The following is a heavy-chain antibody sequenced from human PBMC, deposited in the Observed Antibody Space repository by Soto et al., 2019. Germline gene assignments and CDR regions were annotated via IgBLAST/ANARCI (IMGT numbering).Heavy chain of an antibody. CDR1: GFTFSNAW. Sequence: EVQLVESGGGLVKPGGSLRLSCAASGFTFSNAWMSWVRQAPGKGLEWVGRIKSKTDGGTTDYAAPVKGRFTISRDDSKNTLYLQMNSLKTEDTAVYYCTTDIQDWLLTVLDYWGQGTLVTVSS. V-gene: IGHV3-15*01. D-gene: IGHD3-9*01. CDR2: IKSKTDGGTT. CDR3: TTDIQDWLLTVLDY. J-gene: IGHJ4*02.